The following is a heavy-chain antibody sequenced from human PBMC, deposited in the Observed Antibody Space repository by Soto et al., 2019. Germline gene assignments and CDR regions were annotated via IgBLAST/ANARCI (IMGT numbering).Heavy chain of an antibody. CDR1: GDTFAFYS. V-gene: IGHV1-69*02. D-gene: IGHD3-10*01. Sequence: QVHLVQSGAEVKRPGSSVKVSCKASGDTFAFYSINWVRQAPGLGLEWMGRINPILSMSNYAQRFQGRVTMTADKSTSTAYMVLNSLRSEDTAIYYCATSYGSGYRAFDYWGQGALVTVSS. CDR3: ATSYGSGYRAFDY. J-gene: IGHJ4*02. CDR2: INPILSMS.